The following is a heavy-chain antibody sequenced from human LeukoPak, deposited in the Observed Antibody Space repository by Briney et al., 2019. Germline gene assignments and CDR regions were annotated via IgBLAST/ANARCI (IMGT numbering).Heavy chain of an antibody. Sequence: HAGGSLRLSCAASGFTFSSYGMHWVRQAPGKGLEWVAVISYDGSNKYYADSVKGRFTISRDNSKNTLYLQMNSLGAEDTAVYYCAKDHYYGSGSSDYWGQGTLVTVSS. CDR2: ISYDGSNK. D-gene: IGHD3-10*01. CDR1: GFTFSSYG. J-gene: IGHJ4*02. CDR3: AKDHYYGSGSSDY. V-gene: IGHV3-30*18.